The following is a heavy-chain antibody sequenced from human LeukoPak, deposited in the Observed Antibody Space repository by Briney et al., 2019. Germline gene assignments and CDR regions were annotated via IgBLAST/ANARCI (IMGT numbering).Heavy chain of an antibody. CDR2: IDLKTGDI. J-gene: IGHJ4*02. Sequence: ASVKVSCKASGYTFIDYWIHWVRQAPGQGLEGMGRIDLKTGDITSAQKFQGRVTMTRDTAISTTYMDLSGLGTDDTAVYYCARDSPHQRFDYWGQGTLVTVSS. CDR1: GYTFIDYW. V-gene: IGHV1-2*02. CDR3: ARDSPHQRFDY.